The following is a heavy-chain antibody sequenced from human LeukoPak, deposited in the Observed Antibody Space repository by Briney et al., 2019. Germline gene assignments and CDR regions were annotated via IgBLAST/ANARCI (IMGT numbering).Heavy chain of an antibody. V-gene: IGHV3-21*01. D-gene: IGHD1-26*01. CDR1: GFTFSTYN. CDR2: ITSSSSYV. CDR3: ARDPYSGGYGPYYYYYMDV. J-gene: IGHJ6*03. Sequence: GGSLRLSCEASGFTFSTYNMNWVRQAPGKRLEWVSSITSSSSYVFYADSVKGRFTISRDNAENSLYLQMNSLRDEDTAVYYCARDPYSGGYGPYYYYYMDVWGKGTTVTISS.